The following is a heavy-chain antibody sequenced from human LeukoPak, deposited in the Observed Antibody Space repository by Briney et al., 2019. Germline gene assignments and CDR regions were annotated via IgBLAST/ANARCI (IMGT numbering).Heavy chain of an antibody. Sequence: ASVKVSCKSSGYTFTGYYMHWVRLAPGQGLEWMGWINPNSGGTNYAQKFQGRVTMTRDTSISTAYMELSRLRSDDTAVYYCARGGYYDSSGYYTDYFDYWGQGTLATVSS. V-gene: IGHV1-2*02. CDR1: GYTFTGYY. CDR2: INPNSGGT. CDR3: ARGGYYDSSGYYTDYFDY. D-gene: IGHD3-22*01. J-gene: IGHJ4*02.